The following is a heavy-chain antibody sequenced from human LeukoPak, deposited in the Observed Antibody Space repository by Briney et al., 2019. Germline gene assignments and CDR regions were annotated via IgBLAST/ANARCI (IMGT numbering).Heavy chain of an antibody. CDR3: ARDDSSSRRGNWFDP. V-gene: IGHV4-30-2*01. CDR1: GGSISSGGYY. CDR2: IYHSGST. D-gene: IGHD6-6*01. J-gene: IGHJ5*02. Sequence: SQTLSLTCTVSGGSISSGGYYWSWIRQPPGKGLEWIGYIYHSGSTYYNPSLKSRVTISVDTSKNQFSLKLSSVTAADTTVYYCARDDSSSRRGNWFDPWGQGTLVTVSS.